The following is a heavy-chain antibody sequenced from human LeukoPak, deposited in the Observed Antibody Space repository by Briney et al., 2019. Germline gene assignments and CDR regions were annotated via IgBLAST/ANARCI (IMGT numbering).Heavy chain of an antibody. CDR1: GYTITSNY. Sequence: GASAKVPSKASGYTITSNYMICVRHAPGHGVEWMGIINPSGGSTSYEQKFVSRVSMTRSATTKTVYLEQSSRRSEEKAVYYCAGKGGYYYSSSCYGIVDYWGQGTLVTVSS. J-gene: IGHJ4*02. CDR2: INPSGGST. D-gene: IGHD3-22*01. CDR3: AGKGGYYYSSSCYGIVDY. V-gene: IGHV1-46*01.